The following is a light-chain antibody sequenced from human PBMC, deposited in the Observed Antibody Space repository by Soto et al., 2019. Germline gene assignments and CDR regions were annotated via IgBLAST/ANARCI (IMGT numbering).Light chain of an antibody. J-gene: IGKJ4*01. CDR3: QQSYSNLFT. Sequence: DIQLTQSPSFLSASVGDRVTITCRASQDIANYLAWYQQKPGNAPKLLIYAASSLQSGVPSRFSGGGSGTDYTLTISSLQPEDVVAYYCQQSYSNLFTFGGGTKVDIK. V-gene: IGKV1-39*01. CDR1: QDIANY. CDR2: AAS.